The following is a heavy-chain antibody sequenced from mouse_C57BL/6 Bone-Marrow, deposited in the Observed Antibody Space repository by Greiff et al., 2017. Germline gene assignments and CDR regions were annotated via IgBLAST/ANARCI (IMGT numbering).Heavy chain of an antibody. D-gene: IGHD6-1*01. J-gene: IGHJ2*01. CDR3: ARLAGFDY. CDR1: GYTFTSYG. V-gene: IGHV1-81*01. CDR2: IYPRSGNT. Sequence: QVQLKESGAELARPGASVKLSCKASGYTFTSYGISWVKQRTGQGLEWIGEIYPRSGNTYYNEKFKGKVTLTADKSSSTAYMELRSLTSEDAAVVYCARLAGFDYWGQGTTLTVSS.